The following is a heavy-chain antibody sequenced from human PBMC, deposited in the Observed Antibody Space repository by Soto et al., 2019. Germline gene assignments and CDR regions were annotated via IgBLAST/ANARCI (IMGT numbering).Heavy chain of an antibody. CDR2: IYYSGST. Sequence: SETLSLTCTVSGGSISSGGYYWSWIRQHPGKGLEWIGYIYYSGSTYYNPSLKSRVTISVDTSKNQFSLKLSSVTAADTAVYYCARSEAAAGRYYFDYWGQGTLVTVSS. CDR3: ARSEAAAGRYYFDY. V-gene: IGHV4-31*03. CDR1: GGSISSGGYY. J-gene: IGHJ4*02. D-gene: IGHD6-13*01.